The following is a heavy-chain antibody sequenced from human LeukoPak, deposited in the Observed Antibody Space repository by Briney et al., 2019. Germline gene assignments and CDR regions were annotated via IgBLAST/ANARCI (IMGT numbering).Heavy chain of an antibody. CDR2: ISSSGSTI. Sequence: GGSLRLSCAASGFTLSDYYMSWIRQAPGKGLEWVSYISSSGSTIYYADSVKGRFTISRDNAKNSLYLQMNSLRAEDTAVYYCARGGVWGSYRPDAFDIWGQGTMVTVSS. V-gene: IGHV3-11*01. CDR1: GFTLSDYY. J-gene: IGHJ3*02. D-gene: IGHD3-16*02. CDR3: ARGGVWGSYRPDAFDI.